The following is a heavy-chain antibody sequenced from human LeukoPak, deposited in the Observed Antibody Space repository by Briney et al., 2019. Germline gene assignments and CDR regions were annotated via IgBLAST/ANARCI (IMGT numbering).Heavy chain of an antibody. J-gene: IGHJ4*02. V-gene: IGHV3-23*01. D-gene: IGHD3-22*01. CDR2: INGIGGST. CDR1: GFTFSSYA. CDR3: ARASGDSRGHYQGFDG. Sequence: GGTLRLSCAASGFTFSSYAMRWGHQAPGKGVEWVSAINGIGGSTYYADSVKGRFTISRDNSKNTPYLHINKLGDEETAEYYSARASGDSRGHYQGFDGWGQGTLVTVSS.